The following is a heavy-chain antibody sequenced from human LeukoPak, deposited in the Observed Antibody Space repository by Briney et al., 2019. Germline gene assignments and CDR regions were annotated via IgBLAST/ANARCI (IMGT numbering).Heavy chain of an antibody. Sequence: PSETLSLTCAVYGGSFSGYYWSWIRQPPGKGLEWIGRIYTSGSTNYNPSLKSRVTMSVDTSKNQFSLKLSSVTAADTAVYYCARDGIAARPKGWFDPWGQGTLVTVSS. CDR2: IYTSGST. CDR1: GGSFSGYY. D-gene: IGHD6-6*01. J-gene: IGHJ5*02. V-gene: IGHV4-4*07. CDR3: ARDGIAARPKGWFDP.